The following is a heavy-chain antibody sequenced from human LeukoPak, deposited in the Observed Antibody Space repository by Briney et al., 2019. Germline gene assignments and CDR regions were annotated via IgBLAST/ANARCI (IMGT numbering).Heavy chain of an antibody. V-gene: IGHV3-53*01. Sequence: GGSLRLSCAASGFTVSSNYMSWVRQAPGKGLEWVSVIYSGGSTYYADSVKGRFTISRDNSKNTLYLQMNSLRAEDTAVYYCARDWGGCSRTNCKHGYFDYWGQGTLVTVSS. J-gene: IGHJ4*02. D-gene: IGHD2-2*01. CDR1: GFTVSSNY. CDR2: IYSGGST. CDR3: ARDWGGCSRTNCKHGYFDY.